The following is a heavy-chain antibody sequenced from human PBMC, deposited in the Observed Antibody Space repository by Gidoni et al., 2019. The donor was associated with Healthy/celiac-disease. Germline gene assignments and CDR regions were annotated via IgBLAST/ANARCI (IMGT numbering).Heavy chain of an antibody. Sequence: EVQLLESGGGLVQPGGSLRLSCAASGFTFSSYAMSWVRQAPGKGLEWVSAISGSGGSTYYADSVKGRFTISRDNSKNTLYLQMNSLRAEDTAVYYCAKSDEDIVVVVAAYAFDIWGQGTMVTVSS. CDR1: GFTFSSYA. CDR2: ISGSGGST. V-gene: IGHV3-23*01. J-gene: IGHJ3*02. D-gene: IGHD2-15*01. CDR3: AKSDEDIVVVVAAYAFDI.